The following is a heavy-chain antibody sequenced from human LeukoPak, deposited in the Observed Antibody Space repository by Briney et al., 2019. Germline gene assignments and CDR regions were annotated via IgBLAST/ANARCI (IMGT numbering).Heavy chain of an antibody. CDR3: ARAPGAAID. Sequence: TSDTLSLTCTVSGYSISSGYYWGWIRQPPGKGLEWIGSIYHSGSTYYSPSLKSRVTISVDTSKNQFSLKLSSVTAADTAVYYCARAPGAAIDWGQGTLVTVSS. CDR1: GYSISSGYY. V-gene: IGHV4-38-2*02. CDR2: IYHSGST. D-gene: IGHD2-2*01. J-gene: IGHJ4*02.